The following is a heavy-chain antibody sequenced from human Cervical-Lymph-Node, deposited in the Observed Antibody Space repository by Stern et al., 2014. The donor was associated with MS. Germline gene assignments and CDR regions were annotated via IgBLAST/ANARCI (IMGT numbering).Heavy chain of an antibody. V-gene: IGHV2-5*02. J-gene: IGHJ4*02. Sequence: QVTLRESGPRVVKPTQTLTLTCNFSGFSLSSSGMGVGWIRQPPGKALEWLALIHWDDDKRYSPSLKSRLTISKDTSKNQVVLTMTNMDPVDTATYFCARCSGSYLRVGYYFDYWGQGTLVSVSS. CDR3: ARCSGSYLRVGYYFDY. CDR2: IHWDDDK. CDR1: GFSLSSSGMG. D-gene: IGHD1-26*01.